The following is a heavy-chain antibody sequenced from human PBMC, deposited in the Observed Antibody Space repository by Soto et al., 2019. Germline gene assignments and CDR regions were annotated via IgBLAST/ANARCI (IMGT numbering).Heavy chain of an antibody. CDR2: IYYSGST. D-gene: IGHD3-3*01. J-gene: IGHJ5*02. Sequence: SETLSLTCTVSGGSISSYYWSWIRQPPGKGLEWIGYIYYSGSTNYNPSLKSRGTISVDTSKNQFSLKLSSVTDADTAVYYCARGPEKIYDFWSGLNNWFDPWGQGXLATVSS. CDR1: GGSISSYY. V-gene: IGHV4-59*01. CDR3: ARGPEKIYDFWSGLNNWFDP.